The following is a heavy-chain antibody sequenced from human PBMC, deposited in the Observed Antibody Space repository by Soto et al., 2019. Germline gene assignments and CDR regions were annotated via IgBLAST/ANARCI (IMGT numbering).Heavy chain of an antibody. CDR2: ITSSSGTI. D-gene: IGHD6-13*01. CDR3: ARGGGSSSWNFDS. V-gene: IGHV3-48*01. J-gene: IGHJ4*02. Sequence: EVQLVESGGGLVQPGGSLRLSCAASGFTFSSFTMNWVRQAPGKGLEWISYITSSSGTIYYADSVKGRFTISRDNAKNSLYLHMNSLRAEDTAVYYCARGGGSSSWNFDSWGQGTRVTVSS. CDR1: GFTFSSFT.